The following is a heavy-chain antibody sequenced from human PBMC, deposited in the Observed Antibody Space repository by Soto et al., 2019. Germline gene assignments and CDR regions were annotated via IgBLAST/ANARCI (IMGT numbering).Heavy chain of an antibody. CDR1: GFTFDDFA. CDR2: INWNSRGI. V-gene: IGHV3-9*01. Sequence: EVQLVESGGGLGQPGTSLRLSCAASGFTFDDFAMHWVRQARGKGLEWVAGINWNSRGIVYADSVKGRFILSRDNAKQSMYRQLNNLRPGDTACYYCAKDRREMTWEFDLWGRGTLVVVSS. J-gene: IGHJ2*01. D-gene: IGHD1-26*01. CDR3: AKDRREMTWEFDL.